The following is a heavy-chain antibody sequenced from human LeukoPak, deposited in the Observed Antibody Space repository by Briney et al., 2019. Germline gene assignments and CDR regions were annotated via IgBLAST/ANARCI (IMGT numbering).Heavy chain of an antibody. Sequence: PSETLSLTCTVSRGSMSADIYFWTWVRQVPERGLEWIGNIHYSGSTSYNPSLESRISISVATSRNQFSLRLRSVSVADTAMYYCARGESYSSRTAESLDFWGQGTMVTVSS. V-gene: IGHV4-31*03. J-gene: IGHJ3*01. CDR1: RGSMSADIYF. D-gene: IGHD6-13*01. CDR3: ARGESYSSRTAESLDF. CDR2: IHYSGST.